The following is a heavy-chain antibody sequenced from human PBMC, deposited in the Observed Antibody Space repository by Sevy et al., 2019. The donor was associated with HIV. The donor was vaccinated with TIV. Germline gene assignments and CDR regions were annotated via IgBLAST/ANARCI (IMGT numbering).Heavy chain of an antibody. V-gene: IGHV4-59*01. CDR1: GGSISSYY. D-gene: IGHD3-10*01. Sequence: SETLSLTCTVSGGSISSYYWSWIRQPPGKGLEWIGYIYYSGSTNYNPSLKSRVTISVDTPKNQFSLKLGSVTAADTAVYYCARYYYGSGSYYPYYFDYWGQGTLVTVSS. CDR2: IYYSGST. CDR3: ARYYYGSGSYYPYYFDY. J-gene: IGHJ4*02.